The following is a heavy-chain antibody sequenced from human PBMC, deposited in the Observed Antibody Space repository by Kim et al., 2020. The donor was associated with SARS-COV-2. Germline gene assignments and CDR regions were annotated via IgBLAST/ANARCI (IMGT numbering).Heavy chain of an antibody. CDR1: GFTFSSYA. D-gene: IGHD1-26*01. V-gene: IGHV3-30-3*01. CDR3: ARARGGSYYYGMDV. J-gene: IGHJ6*02. Sequence: GGSLRLSCAASGFTFSSYAMHWVRQAPGKGLEWVAVISYDGSNKYYADSVKGRFTISRDNSKNTLYLQMNSLRAEDTAVYYCARARGGSYYYGMDVWGQGTTVT. CDR2: ISYDGSNK.